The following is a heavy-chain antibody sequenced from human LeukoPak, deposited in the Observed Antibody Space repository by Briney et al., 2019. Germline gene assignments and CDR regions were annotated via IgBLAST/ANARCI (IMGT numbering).Heavy chain of an antibody. Sequence: PGGALRLSCAASGFTFSDYYMSWLRQAPGKGGEWVSYISRSGRTIYYADSVKGRFTISRDNAKNSLYLQMNSLRAEDTAVYYCARDRGLRYFDGAFDYWGQGTLVTVSS. CDR3: ARDRGLRYFDGAFDY. CDR1: GFTFSDYY. J-gene: IGHJ4*02. D-gene: IGHD3-9*01. CDR2: ISRSGRTI. V-gene: IGHV3-11*01.